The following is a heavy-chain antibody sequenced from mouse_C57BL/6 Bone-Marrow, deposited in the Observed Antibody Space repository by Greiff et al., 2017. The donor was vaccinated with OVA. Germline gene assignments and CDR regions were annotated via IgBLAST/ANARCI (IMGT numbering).Heavy chain of an antibody. J-gene: IGHJ3*01. V-gene: IGHV1-64*01. CDR2: IHPNSGST. Sequence: VQLQQSGAELVKPGASVKLSCKASGYTFTSYWMHWVKQRPGQGLEWIGMIHPNSGSTNYNEKFKSKATLTVDKSSSTAYMQLSSLTSEDSAVYYCARRLRAWFAYWGQGTLVTVSA. D-gene: IGHD1-1*01. CDR1: GYTFTSYW. CDR3: ARRLRAWFAY.